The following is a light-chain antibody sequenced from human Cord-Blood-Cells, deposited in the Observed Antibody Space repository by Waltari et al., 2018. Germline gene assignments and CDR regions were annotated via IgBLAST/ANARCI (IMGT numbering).Light chain of an antibody. Sequence: DIQMTQSPSSLSASVGDRVPLTCRASQSISSYLNWYQQKPGKAPKLLIYAASSLQSGVPSRFSGSGSGTDFTLTISSLQPEDFATYYCQQSYSTRYTFGQGTKLEIK. J-gene: IGKJ2*01. V-gene: IGKV1-39*01. CDR2: AAS. CDR1: QSISSY. CDR3: QQSYSTRYT.